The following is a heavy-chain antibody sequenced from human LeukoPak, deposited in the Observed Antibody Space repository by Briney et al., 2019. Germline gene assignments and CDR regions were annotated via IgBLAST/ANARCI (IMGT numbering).Heavy chain of an antibody. CDR2: IYHSGST. V-gene: IGHV4-38-2*02. J-gene: IGHJ4*02. CDR3: ASLLSTIAARHY. D-gene: IGHD6-6*01. Sequence: SETLSLTCTVSGYSISSGYYWGWIRQPPGKGLEWIGSIYHSGSTYYNPSLKSRVTISVDTSKNQFSLKLSSVTAADTAVYYCASLLSTIAARHYWGQGTLVTVSS. CDR1: GYSISSGYY.